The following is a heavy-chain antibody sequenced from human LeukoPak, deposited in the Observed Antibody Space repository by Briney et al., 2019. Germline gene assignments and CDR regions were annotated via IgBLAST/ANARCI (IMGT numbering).Heavy chain of an antibody. J-gene: IGHJ4*02. V-gene: IGHV3-9*01. CDR3: AKDSSDYYDSSGYYYES. CDR1: GFTFDDYA. Sequence: PGGSLRLSCAASGFTFDDYATHWVRQAPGKGLEWVSGISWNSGSIGYADSVKGRFTISRDNAKNSLYLQMNSLRAEDTALYYCAKDSSDYYDSSGYYYESWGQGTLVTVSS. D-gene: IGHD3-22*01. CDR2: ISWNSGSI.